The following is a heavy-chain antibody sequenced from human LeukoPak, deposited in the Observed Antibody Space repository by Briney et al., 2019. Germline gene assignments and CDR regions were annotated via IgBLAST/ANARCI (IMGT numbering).Heavy chain of an antibody. CDR1: GFTFSGFS. V-gene: IGHV3-73*01. J-gene: IGHJ4*02. CDR2: IRNKANNYAT. D-gene: IGHD5-24*01. CDR3: ATSSNAYNDH. Sequence: QSGGSLRLSCAASGFTFSGFSLHWVRQASGKGLEWVGRIRNKANNYATTYAASVRGRFTISRDDSKNTAYLQMNSLKTEDTALYYCATSSNAYNDHWGQGTLVTVSS.